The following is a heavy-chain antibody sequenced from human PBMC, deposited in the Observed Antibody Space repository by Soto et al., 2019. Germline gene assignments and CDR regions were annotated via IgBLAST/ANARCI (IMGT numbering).Heavy chain of an antibody. CDR2: IYYSGST. Sequence: SETLSLTCTVSCGSISSYYWSWIRQPPGKGLEWIGYIYYSGSTNYNPSLKSRVTISVDTSKNQFSLKLSSVTAADTAVYYCARVRGAAAIAFMDVWGQGTTVTVSS. CDR1: CGSISSYY. CDR3: ARVRGAAAIAFMDV. V-gene: IGHV4-59*01. D-gene: IGHD2-2*01. J-gene: IGHJ6*02.